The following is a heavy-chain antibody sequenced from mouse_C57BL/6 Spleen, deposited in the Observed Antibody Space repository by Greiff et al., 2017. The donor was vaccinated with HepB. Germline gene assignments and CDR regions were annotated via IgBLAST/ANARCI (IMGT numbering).Heavy chain of an antibody. D-gene: IGHD2-4*01. CDR2: INPGSGGT. Sequence: VKLMESGAELVRPGTSVKVSCKASGYAFTNYLIEWVKQRPGQGLEWIGVINPGSGGTNYNEKFKGKATLTADKSSSTAYMQLSSLTSEDSAVYFCARDDYDFYYYAMDYWGQGTSVTVSS. CDR1: GYAFTNYL. CDR3: ARDDYDFYYYAMDY. V-gene: IGHV1-54*01. J-gene: IGHJ4*01.